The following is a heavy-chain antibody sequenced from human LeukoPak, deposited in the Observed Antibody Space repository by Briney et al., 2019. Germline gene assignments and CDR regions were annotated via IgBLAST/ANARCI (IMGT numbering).Heavy chain of an antibody. D-gene: IGHD3-16*02. CDR2: INHSGST. J-gene: IGHJ4*02. Sequence: SETLSLTCAVYGGSFSGYYWSWIRQPPGKGLEWIGEINHSGSTNYNPSLKSRVTISVDTSKNQFSLKLSSVTAAGTAVYYCARGIWGSYRSQFDYWGQGTLVTVSS. V-gene: IGHV4-34*01. CDR1: GGSFSGYY. CDR3: ARGIWGSYRSQFDY.